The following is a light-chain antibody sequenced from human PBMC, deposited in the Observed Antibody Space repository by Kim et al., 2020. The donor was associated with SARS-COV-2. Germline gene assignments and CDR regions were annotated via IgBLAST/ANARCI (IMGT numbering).Light chain of an antibody. V-gene: IGLV2-14*03. CDR1: ASDVGGYWY. CDR3: SSYSTTGARV. CDR2: DVT. Sequence: QSALTQPASVSGSPGQSITVSCTGTASDVGGYWYVSWYQQHPGQAPKLLIYDVTQRVSGVSGRFSATKSGNTATLTISALQAEDESDYYCSSYSTTGARVFGTGTQLTVL. J-gene: IGLJ1*01.